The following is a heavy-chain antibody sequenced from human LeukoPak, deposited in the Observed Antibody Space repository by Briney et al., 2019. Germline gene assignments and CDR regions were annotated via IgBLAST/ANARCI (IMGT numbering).Heavy chain of an antibody. Sequence: GGSLRLSCAASGFTFSSYNMNWVRQAPGKGLEWVSYISYSSTTIYYADSVKGRFTISRDNAKTSLILQMNSLRAEDTAVYYCARLYDDCTRSTCLWYFDYWGQGTLVTVPS. D-gene: IGHD2/OR15-2a*01. CDR3: ARLYDDCTRSTCLWYFDY. CDR1: GFTFSSYN. CDR2: ISYSSTTI. V-gene: IGHV3-48*04. J-gene: IGHJ4*02.